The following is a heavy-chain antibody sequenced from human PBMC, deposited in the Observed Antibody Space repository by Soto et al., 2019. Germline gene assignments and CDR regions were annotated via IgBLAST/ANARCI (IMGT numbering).Heavy chain of an antibody. CDR1: GGTFSSYT. Sequence: ASVKVSCKASGGTFSSYTLSCVRQAPGQGLEWMGRIIPILGIANYAQKFQGRVTITADKSTSTAYLKLRSVTAADTAVYYCARGMAEEQIFYYFDYWGQGALVTVSS. J-gene: IGHJ4*02. D-gene: IGHD3-9*01. CDR3: ARGMAEEQIFYYFDY. CDR2: IIPILGIA. V-gene: IGHV1-69*02.